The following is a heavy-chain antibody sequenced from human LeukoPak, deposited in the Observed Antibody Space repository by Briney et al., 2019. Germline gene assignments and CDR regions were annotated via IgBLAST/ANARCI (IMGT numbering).Heavy chain of an antibody. D-gene: IGHD5-12*01. J-gene: IGHJ4*02. CDR3: ARDVVRGYSGYGRYFDY. Sequence: ASVKVSFKASGYTFTSYYMHWVRQAPGQGLEWMGIINPSGGSTSYAQKFQGRVTMTRDTSTSTVYMELSSLRSEDTAVYYCARDVVRGYSGYGRYFDYWGQGTLVTVSS. CDR2: INPSGGST. CDR1: GYTFTSYY. V-gene: IGHV1-46*01.